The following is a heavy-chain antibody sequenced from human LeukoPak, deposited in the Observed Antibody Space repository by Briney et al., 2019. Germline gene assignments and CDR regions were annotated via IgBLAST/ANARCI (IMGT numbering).Heavy chain of an antibody. V-gene: IGHV3-66*01. D-gene: IGHD6-19*01. CDR1: GFIFSTYA. Sequence: PPGGSLRLSCAASGFIFSTYAMSWVRQAPGKGLEWVSVIYSGGSTYYADSVKGRFTISRDNSKNTLYLQMDSLRAEDTAVYYCARDPPWLGARANYFDYWGQGTLVTVSS. J-gene: IGHJ4*02. CDR3: ARDPPWLGARANYFDY. CDR2: IYSGGST.